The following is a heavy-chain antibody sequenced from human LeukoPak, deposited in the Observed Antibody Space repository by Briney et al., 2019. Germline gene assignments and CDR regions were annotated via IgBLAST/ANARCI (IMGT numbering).Heavy chain of an antibody. D-gene: IGHD3-3*01. CDR1: GFTFSGYA. V-gene: IGHV1-3*01. Sequence: SGGSLRLSCAASGFTFSGYAMHWVRQAPGQRLEWMGWINAGNGNTKYSQKFQGRVTITRDTSASTAYMELSSLRSEDTAVYYCARDMSVTIFGVVTYSGYYYYGMDVWGQGTTVTVSS. J-gene: IGHJ6*02. CDR3: ARDMSVTIFGVVTYSGYYYYGMDV. CDR2: INAGNGNT.